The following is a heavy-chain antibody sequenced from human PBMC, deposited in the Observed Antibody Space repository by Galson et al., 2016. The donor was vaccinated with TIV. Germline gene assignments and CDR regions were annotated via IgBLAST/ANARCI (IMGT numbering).Heavy chain of an antibody. Sequence: SVKVSCKASAYSFIDYYMHWVRQAPGQGLEWMGRINPNSGATNYAQKFQGRVTMTRDTSSSTANMELSRLRSDDTAIYYCARGVLGVVGATDYWGQGTLVTVSS. D-gene: IGHD1-26*01. CDR3: ARGVLGVVGATDY. V-gene: IGHV1-2*06. CDR1: AYSFIDYY. CDR2: INPNSGAT. J-gene: IGHJ4*02.